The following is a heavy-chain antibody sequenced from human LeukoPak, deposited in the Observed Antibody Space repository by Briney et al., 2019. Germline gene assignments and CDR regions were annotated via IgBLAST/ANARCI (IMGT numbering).Heavy chain of an antibody. D-gene: IGHD3-3*01. CDR3: ARESISIFGVDPDAFDI. J-gene: IGHJ3*02. V-gene: IGHV1-69*05. Sequence: ASVKVSCKASGGTFSSYAISWVRQAPGQGLEWMGGIIPIFGTANYAQKFQGRVTITTDESTSTAYMELSSLRSEDTAVYYCARESISIFGVDPDAFDIWGQGTMVTVSS. CDR2: IIPIFGTA. CDR1: GGTFSSYA.